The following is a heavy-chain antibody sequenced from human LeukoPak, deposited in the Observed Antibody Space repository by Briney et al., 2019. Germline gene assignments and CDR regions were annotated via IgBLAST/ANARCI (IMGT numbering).Heavy chain of an antibody. D-gene: IGHD5-18*01. Sequence: GRSLRLSCAAPGFTFSSYGMHWVRQAPGKGLEWVAVIWYDGSNKYYADSVKGRFTISRDNSKNTLYLQMNSLRAEDTAVYYCARDLTAMDGYLGYYFDYWGQGTLVTVSS. CDR1: GFTFSSYG. CDR2: IWYDGSNK. V-gene: IGHV3-33*01. CDR3: ARDLTAMDGYLGYYFDY. J-gene: IGHJ4*02.